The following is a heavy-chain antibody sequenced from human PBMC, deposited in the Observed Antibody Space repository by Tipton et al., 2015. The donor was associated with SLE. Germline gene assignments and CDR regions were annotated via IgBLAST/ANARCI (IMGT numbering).Heavy chain of an antibody. J-gene: IGHJ4*02. CDR2: IHDSGSS. Sequence: TLSLTCAVNGGSSSGYYWSWICQPPGKALEWIGDIHDSGSSNYNPSLKSRVSISVDTSKNQISLKLNSVTAADTSVYYCARALNWNYPFDSWGQGALVTVSS. CDR1: GGSSSGYY. V-gene: IGHV4-34*01. D-gene: IGHD1-7*01. CDR3: ARALNWNYPFDS.